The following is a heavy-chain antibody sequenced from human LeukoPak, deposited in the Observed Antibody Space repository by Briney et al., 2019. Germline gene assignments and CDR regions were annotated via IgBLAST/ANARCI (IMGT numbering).Heavy chain of an antibody. CDR2: INPNSGGT. D-gene: IGHD5-12*01. CDR3: ARVRTDSGYDPDWFDP. CDR1: GYTFTGYY. V-gene: IGHV1-2*02. J-gene: IGHJ5*02. Sequence: GASVKVSCKASGYTFTGYYMHWVRQAPGQGLEWMGWINPNSGGTNYAQKFQGSVTMTRDMSISTAYMELSRLRSDDTAMYYCARVRTDSGYDPDWFDPWGQGTLATVSS.